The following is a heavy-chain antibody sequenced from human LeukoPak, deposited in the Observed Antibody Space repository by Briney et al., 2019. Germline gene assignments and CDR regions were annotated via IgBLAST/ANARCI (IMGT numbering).Heavy chain of an antibody. D-gene: IGHD3-16*01. V-gene: IGHV1-69*06. J-gene: IGHJ1*01. CDR3: ARAFKYYDYVLGSYEYFQR. Sequence: GASVKVSCKASGGTFSSYAISWVRQAPGQGLEWMGGIIPIFGTANYAQKFQGRVTITADKSTSTAYMELSSLRSEDTAVYYCARAFKYYDYVLGSYEYFQRWVQGTLVTVSS. CDR1: GGTFSSYA. CDR2: IIPIFGTA.